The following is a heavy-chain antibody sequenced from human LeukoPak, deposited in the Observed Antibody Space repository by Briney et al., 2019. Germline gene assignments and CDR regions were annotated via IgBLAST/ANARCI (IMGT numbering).Heavy chain of an antibody. Sequence: GGSLRLSCAASGFTFSSYSMKWVRQAPGKGLEWVSSITSSSSYIYYADSVKGRFTISRDNAKNSPYLQMNSLRAEDTAVYYCARISGITMVPGVTADYWGQGALVTVSS. D-gene: IGHD3-10*01. J-gene: IGHJ4*02. CDR3: ARISGITMVPGVTADY. V-gene: IGHV3-21*01. CDR1: GFTFSSYS. CDR2: ITSSSSYI.